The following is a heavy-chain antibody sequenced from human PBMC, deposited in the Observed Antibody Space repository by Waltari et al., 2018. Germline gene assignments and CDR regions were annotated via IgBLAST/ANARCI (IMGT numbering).Heavy chain of an antibody. V-gene: IGHV1-69*01. CDR1: GGTFSSYA. Sequence: QVQLVQSGAEVKKPGSSVKVSCKASGGTFSSYAISWVRQAPGQGLEWMGGSIPIFGTANYAEKFQGRVTITADESTSTAYMELSSLRSEDTAVYYCARDGATPEHYYYYGMDVWGQGTTVTVSS. CDR2: SIPIFGTA. CDR3: ARDGATPEHYYYYGMDV. D-gene: IGHD3-16*01. J-gene: IGHJ6*02.